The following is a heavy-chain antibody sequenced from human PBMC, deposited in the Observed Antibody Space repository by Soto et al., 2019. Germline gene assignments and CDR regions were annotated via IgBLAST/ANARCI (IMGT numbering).Heavy chain of an antibody. CDR1: GVSFSSYA. CDR2: ISGSGDKI. J-gene: IGHJ5*02. D-gene: IGHD3-3*01. CDR3: AKYPNDFWSGYSPNWFDP. Sequence: GGSLRLSCAASGVSFSSYAFSWVRQAPGKGLEWVSAISGSGDKIYYADSVKGRFTISRDNSENTLYLQMNSLRAEDTAVYYCAKYPNDFWSGYSPNWFDPWGQGTLVTVSS. V-gene: IGHV3-23*01.